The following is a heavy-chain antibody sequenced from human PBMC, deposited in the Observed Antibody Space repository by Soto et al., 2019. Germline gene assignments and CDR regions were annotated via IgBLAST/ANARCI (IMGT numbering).Heavy chain of an antibody. CDR2: ISYDGSNK. CDR1: GFTFCSYG. CDR3: AKETYSGPLDY. V-gene: IGHV3-30*18. Sequence: QVQLVESGGGVVQPGRSLRLSCAASGFTFCSYGMHWVRQAPGKGLEWVAVISYDGSNKYYADSVKGRFTISRDNSKNTLYRQMNSLRAEDTAVYYFAKETYSGPLDYWGQGTLVTVSS. D-gene: IGHD2-15*01. J-gene: IGHJ4*02.